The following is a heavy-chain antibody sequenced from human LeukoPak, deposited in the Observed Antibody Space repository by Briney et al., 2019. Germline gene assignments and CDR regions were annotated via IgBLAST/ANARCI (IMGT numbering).Heavy chain of an antibody. CDR1: GFTFSSYA. J-gene: IGHJ4*02. CDR2: ISGSGGST. D-gene: IGHD3-3*01. V-gene: IGHV3-23*01. Sequence: GGSLRLSCAASGFTFSSYAMHWVRQAPGKGLEWVAAISGSGGSTYYADSVKGRFTISRDNSKNTLYLQMNSLRAEDTAVYYCAKDGDYDFWSGYSPYFDYWGQGTLVTVSS. CDR3: AKDGDYDFWSGYSPYFDY.